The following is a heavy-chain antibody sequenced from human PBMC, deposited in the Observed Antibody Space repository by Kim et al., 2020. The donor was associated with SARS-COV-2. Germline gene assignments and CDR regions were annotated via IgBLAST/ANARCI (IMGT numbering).Heavy chain of an antibody. CDR1: GGTFSSYA. V-gene: IGHV1-69*13. J-gene: IGHJ4*02. Sequence: SVKVSCKASGGTFSSYAISWVRQAPGQGLEWMGGIIPIFGTANYAQKFQGRVTITADESTSTAYMELSSLRSEDTAVYYCARDGFEWGGSYEKWFDYWGQGTLVTVSS. CDR3: ARDGFEWGGSYEKWFDY. CDR2: IIPIFGTA. D-gene: IGHD1-26*01.